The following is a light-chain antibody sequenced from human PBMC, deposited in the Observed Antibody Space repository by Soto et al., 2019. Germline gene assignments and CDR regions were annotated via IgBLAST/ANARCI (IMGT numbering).Light chain of an antibody. V-gene: IGLV1-44*01. J-gene: IGLJ1*01. CDR3: AAWDDSLNGSV. Sequence: QSVLTQPPSASGTPGQRVTMSCSGSGSNIGPNYVYWFQQFPGTAPKLLIYSNHQRPSGVPDRFSGSKSGTSASLAISGLQSEDEADYYCAAWDDSLNGSVFGSGTKVTVL. CDR1: GSNIGPNY. CDR2: SNH.